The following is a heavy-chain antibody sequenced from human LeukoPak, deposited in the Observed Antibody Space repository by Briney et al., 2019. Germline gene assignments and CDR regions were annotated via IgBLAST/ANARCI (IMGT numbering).Heavy chain of an antibody. CDR2: INHSGST. Sequence: PSETLSLTCAVYGGSFSGYYWSWIRQPPGKGLEWIGEINHSGSTNYNPSLKGRVTISVDTSKNQFSLKLRSVTAADTAVYYCARGGKITMVRGVNPFGTYRNWFDPWGQGTLVTVSS. V-gene: IGHV4-34*01. CDR1: GGSFSGYY. J-gene: IGHJ5*02. D-gene: IGHD3-10*01. CDR3: ARGGKITMVRGVNPFGTYRNWFDP.